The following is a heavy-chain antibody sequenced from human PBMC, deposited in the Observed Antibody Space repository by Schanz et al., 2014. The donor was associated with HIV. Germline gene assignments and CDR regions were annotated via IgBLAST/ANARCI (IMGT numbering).Heavy chain of an antibody. CDR2: ISYDVEKK. D-gene: IGHD6-19*01. V-gene: IGHV3-30*18. Sequence: QVQLVESGGGVVQPWRSLRLSCRTSGFIFSSYGMHWVRQAPGKGLEWVAFISYDVEKKHFAQPVKGRFIISRDNSKNTLYLQMNSLRPEDTAVYFCAKDLRQWLARGGNPLDIWGQGTMVTVS. CDR1: GFIFSSYG. CDR3: AKDLRQWLARGGNPLDI. J-gene: IGHJ3*02.